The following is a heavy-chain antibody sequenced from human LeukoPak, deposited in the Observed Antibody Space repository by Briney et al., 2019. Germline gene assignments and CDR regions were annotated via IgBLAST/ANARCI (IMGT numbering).Heavy chain of an antibody. CDR1: GFTFSDYY. V-gene: IGHV3-11*01. Sequence: GGALRLSCEASGFTFSDYYMSWIRKAQGKGLERISYITSSGSAIYYADSVKGRFTISRDNTKNSLFLQMNSLRAEDSAVYYCASDIVSTSGDYWGQGTVVSVSS. J-gene: IGHJ4*02. CDR3: ASDIVSTSGDY. D-gene: IGHD5/OR15-5a*01. CDR2: ITSSGSAI.